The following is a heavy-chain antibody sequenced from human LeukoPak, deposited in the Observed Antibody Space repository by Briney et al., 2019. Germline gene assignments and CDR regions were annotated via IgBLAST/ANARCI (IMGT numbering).Heavy chain of an antibody. CDR2: IIPIFGTA. D-gene: IGHD5-12*01. J-gene: IGHJ4*02. Sequence: SVKVSCKASGYTFTSYGISWVRQAPGQGLEWMGGIIPIFGTANYAQKFQGRVTITADESTSTAYMELSSLRSEDTAVYYCARVENGYDSHKYYFDYWGQGTLVTVSS. CDR1: GYTFTSYG. CDR3: ARVENGYDSHKYYFDY. V-gene: IGHV1-69*13.